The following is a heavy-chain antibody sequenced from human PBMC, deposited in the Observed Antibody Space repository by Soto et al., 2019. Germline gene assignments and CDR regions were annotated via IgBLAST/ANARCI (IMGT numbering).Heavy chain of an antibody. D-gene: IGHD3-16*02. J-gene: IGHJ6*02. V-gene: IGHV4-59*01. CDR3: ARDLSSRGWTDPVGMDV. CDR1: GGSISSYY. Sequence: SETLSLTCTVSGGSISSYYWSWIRQPPGKGLEWIGYIYYSGSTNYNPSLKSRVTISVDTSKNQFSLKLSSVTAADTAVYYCARDLSSRGWTDPVGMDVWGQGTKVTVSS. CDR2: IYYSGST.